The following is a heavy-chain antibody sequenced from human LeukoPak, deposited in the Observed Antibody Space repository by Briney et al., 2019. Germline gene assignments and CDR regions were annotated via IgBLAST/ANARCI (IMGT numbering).Heavy chain of an antibody. D-gene: IGHD7-27*01. CDR3: ARVTGDNGVNY. CDR2: IIPILGIA. V-gene: IGHV1-69*04. Sequence: GSSVKLSCKASGGTFSSYAISWVRQAPGQGLEWMGRIIPILGIANYAQKFQGRVTITADKSTSTAYMELSSLRSEDTAVYYCARVTGDNGVNYWGQGTLVTVSS. J-gene: IGHJ4*02. CDR1: GGTFSSYA.